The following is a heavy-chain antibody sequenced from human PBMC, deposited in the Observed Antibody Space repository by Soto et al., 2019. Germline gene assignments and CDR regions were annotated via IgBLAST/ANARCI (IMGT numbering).Heavy chain of an antibody. CDR3: ASTSSQARTIFGVVIMGGWFDP. V-gene: IGHV2-5*02. D-gene: IGHD3-3*01. CDR1: GFSLSTSGVG. CDR2: IYWDDDK. Sequence: QITLKESGPTLVKPTQTLTLTCTFSGFSLSTSGVGVGWIRQPPGKALEWLALIYWDDDKRYSPSLKSRLTITKDTSKNQVVLTMTNMDPVDTATYYCASTSSQARTIFGVVIMGGWFDPWGQGTLVTVSS. J-gene: IGHJ5*02.